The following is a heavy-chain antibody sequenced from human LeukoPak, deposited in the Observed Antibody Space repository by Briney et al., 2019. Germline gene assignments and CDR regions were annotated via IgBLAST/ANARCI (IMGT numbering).Heavy chain of an antibody. V-gene: IGHV4-59*01. CDR2: IYYSGST. CDR1: GGSISSYY. CDR3: AREASRAGAYYFDY. D-gene: IGHD3-10*01. J-gene: IGHJ4*02. Sequence: PSETLSLTCTVSGGSISSYYWSWIRQPPGKGLEWIGYIYYSGSTNYNPSLKSRVAISVDTSKNQFSLKLRSVTAADTAVYFCAREASRAGAYYFDYWGQGTLLTVSS.